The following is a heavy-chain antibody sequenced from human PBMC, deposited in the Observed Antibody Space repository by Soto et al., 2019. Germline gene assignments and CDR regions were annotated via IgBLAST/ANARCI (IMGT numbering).Heavy chain of an antibody. V-gene: IGHV4-39*01. CDR1: GYSVISSDYY. Sequence: PSETLSLTCRVSGYSVISSDYYWAWIRQPPGKGLEWIGSMFYSGLTYYNPSLKSRVTLSVDTSKNQFSVRLNSVTAADTAVYYCAPLSVSLSGPYGIHVWGQGTTVTVSS. J-gene: IGHJ6*02. CDR2: MFYSGLT. D-gene: IGHD2-15*01. CDR3: APLSVSLSGPYGIHV.